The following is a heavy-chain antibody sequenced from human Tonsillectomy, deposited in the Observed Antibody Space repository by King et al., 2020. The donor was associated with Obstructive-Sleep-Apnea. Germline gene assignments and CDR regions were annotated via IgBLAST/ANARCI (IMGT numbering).Heavy chain of an antibody. CDR3: ARDESPSYRTLWFDP. CDR2: ISSSSSTI. Sequence: VQLVESGGGLVQPGGSLRLSCAASGFTFSSYSMNWVRQAPGKGLEWVSYISSSSSTIYYADSVKGRFTISRDNAKNSLYLQINSLRAEDTAVYYCARDESPSYRTLWFDPWGQGTLVTVS. V-gene: IGHV3-48*04. D-gene: IGHD1-26*01. CDR1: GFTFSSYS. J-gene: IGHJ5*02.